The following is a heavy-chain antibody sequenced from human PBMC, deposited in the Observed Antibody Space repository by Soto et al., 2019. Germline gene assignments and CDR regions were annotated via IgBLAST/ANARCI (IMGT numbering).Heavy chain of an antibody. V-gene: IGHV4-34*01. J-gene: IGHJ6*02. CDR1: GGSFSGYY. Sequence: SETLSLTCAVYGGSFSGYYWSWIRQPPGKGLEWIGEINHSGSTNYNPSLKSRVTISVDTSKNQFSLKLSSVTAADTAVYYCARGSKNGVRSWPPYYYGMDVWGQGTTVTVSS. CDR2: INHSGST. D-gene: IGHD2-8*01. CDR3: ARGSKNGVRSWPPYYYGMDV.